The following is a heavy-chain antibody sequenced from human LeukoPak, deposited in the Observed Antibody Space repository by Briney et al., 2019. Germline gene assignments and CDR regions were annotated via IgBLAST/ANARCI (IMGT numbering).Heavy chain of an antibody. D-gene: IGHD5-18*01. CDR1: GYTFTYFY. J-gene: IGHJ6*03. CDR2: INPNSGGT. V-gene: IGHV1-2*02. CDR3: ARGVNRGYSYGYILGVRYYYYYMDV. Sequence: ASVKVSCKASGYTFTYFYIHWVRQAPGQGLEWMGWINPNSGGTNYAQKFQGRVTITRNTSISTAYMELSSLRSEDTAVYYCARGVNRGYSYGYILGVRYYYYYMDVWGKGTTVTVSS.